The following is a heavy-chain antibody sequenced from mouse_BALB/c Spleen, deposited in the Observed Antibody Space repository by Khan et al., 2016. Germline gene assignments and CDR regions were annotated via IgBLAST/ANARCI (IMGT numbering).Heavy chain of an antibody. CDR1: GFDFSRYW. J-gene: IGHJ2*01. D-gene: IGHD1-1*01. Sequence: EVKLLESGGGLVQPGGSLKLSCAASGFDFSRYWMSWVRQAPGKGLEWIGEINPDSRTINYKPSLKDKFIISRDNAKKTLYLQMSKVRSEDTALYYSERLYYYGFVDYWGQGTTLTVSS. V-gene: IGHV4-1*02. CDR2: INPDSRTI. CDR3: ERLYYYGFVDY.